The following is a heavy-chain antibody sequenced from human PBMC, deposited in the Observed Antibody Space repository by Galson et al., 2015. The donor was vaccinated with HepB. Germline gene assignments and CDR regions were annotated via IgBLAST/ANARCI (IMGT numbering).Heavy chain of an antibody. CDR2: ISYDGSNK. CDR3: AKEGGRFGELLNLLLYYGMDV. V-gene: IGHV3-30*18. D-gene: IGHD3-10*01. Sequence: SLRLSCAASGFTFSSYGMHWIRQAPGKGLEWVAVISYDGSNKYYADSVKGRFTISRDNSKNTLYLQMNSLRAEDTAVYYCAKEGGRFGELLNLLLYYGMDVWGQGTTVTVSS. CDR1: GFTFSSYG. J-gene: IGHJ6*02.